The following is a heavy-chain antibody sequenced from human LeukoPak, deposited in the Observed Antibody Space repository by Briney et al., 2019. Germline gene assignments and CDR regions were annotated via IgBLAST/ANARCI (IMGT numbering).Heavy chain of an antibody. J-gene: IGHJ4*02. CDR2: ISTSGSNI. V-gene: IGHV3-48*03. CDR1: GFTFSNYE. Sequence: PGGSLRFSCAASGFTFSNYEMNWVRQAPGKGLEWVSYISTSGSNIYYADSVKGRFTISRDNGKSSLYLQMNSLRAEDTAVYYCARGVYDSSGYYQYWGQGTLVTVSS. CDR3: ARGVYDSSGYYQY. D-gene: IGHD3-22*01.